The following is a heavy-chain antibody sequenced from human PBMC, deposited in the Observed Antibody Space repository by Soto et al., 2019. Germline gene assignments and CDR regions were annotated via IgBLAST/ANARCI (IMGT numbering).Heavy chain of an antibody. Sequence: SETLSLTCTVSGGSISSYFWSWIRQPPGKGLEWIGYIYYSESTNYNPSLKSRVTISVDTSKNQFSLKLSSVTAADTAVYYCARDRGLGSGWYGWFDPWDQGTLVTVSS. CDR2: IYYSEST. J-gene: IGHJ5*02. CDR1: GGSISSYF. CDR3: ARDRGLGSGWYGWFDP. D-gene: IGHD6-19*01. V-gene: IGHV4-59*01.